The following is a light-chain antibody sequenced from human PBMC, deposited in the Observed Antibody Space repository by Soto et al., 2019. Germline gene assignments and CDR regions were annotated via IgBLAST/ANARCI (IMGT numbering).Light chain of an antibody. CDR1: SSDVGGYNY. CDR2: DVS. J-gene: IGLJ2*01. Sequence: QSALTQPASVSGSPGQSITISCTGTSSDVGGYNYVSWYQQHPGKAPKLMIYDVSNRPSGVSNRFSGSKSGNTAFLTISGLQAEDEADYYCNSYTSSSTLLFGGGTKVTVL. V-gene: IGLV2-14*01. CDR3: NSYTSSSTLL.